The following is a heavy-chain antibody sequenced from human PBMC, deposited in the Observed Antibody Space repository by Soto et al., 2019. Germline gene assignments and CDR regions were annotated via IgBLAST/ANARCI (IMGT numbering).Heavy chain of an antibody. CDR3: ARLGEGISPGIVVVPAAIRDYYYYYGMDV. J-gene: IGHJ6*02. CDR1: GYSFTSYW. Sequence: GESLKISCKGSGYSFTSYWIGWVRQMPGKGLEWMGIIYPGDSDTRYSPSFQGQVTISADKSISTAYLQWSSLKASDTAMYYCARLGEGISPGIVVVPAAIRDYYYYYGMDVWGQGTTVT. V-gene: IGHV5-51*01. D-gene: IGHD2-2*02. CDR2: IYPGDSDT.